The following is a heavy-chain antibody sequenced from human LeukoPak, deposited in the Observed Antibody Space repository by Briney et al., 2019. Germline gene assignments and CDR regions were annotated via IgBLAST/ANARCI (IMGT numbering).Heavy chain of an antibody. CDR2: ISYDGSNK. CDR3: AKLGVSGYYNYYYYGMDV. Sequence: PGRSLRLSCAASGFTFSSYGMHWVRQAPGKGLEWVAVISYDGSNKYYADSVKGRFTISRDNSKNTLYLQMNSLRAEDTAVYYCAKLGVSGYYNYYYYGMDVWGQGTTVTVSS. CDR1: GFTFSSYG. V-gene: IGHV3-30*18. D-gene: IGHD3-3*01. J-gene: IGHJ6*02.